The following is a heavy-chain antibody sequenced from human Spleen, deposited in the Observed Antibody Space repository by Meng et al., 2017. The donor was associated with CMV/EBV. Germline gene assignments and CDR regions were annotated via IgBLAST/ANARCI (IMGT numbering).Heavy chain of an antibody. CDR2: ISSSSSYI. CDR1: GFTFSSYS. D-gene: IGHD2-15*01. V-gene: IGHV3-21*01. CDR3: ARDGYCSGGSCYPYYGMDV. J-gene: IGHJ6*02. Sequence: GGSLRLSCAASGFTFSSYSMNWVRQAPGKGLVWVSSISSSSSYIYYADSVKGRFTISRDNAKNSLYLQINGLRAEDTAVYYCARDGYCSGGSCYPYYGMDVWGQGTTVTVSS.